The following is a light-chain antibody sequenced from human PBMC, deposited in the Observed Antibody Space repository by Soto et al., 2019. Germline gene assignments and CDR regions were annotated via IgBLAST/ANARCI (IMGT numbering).Light chain of an antibody. V-gene: IGLV5-45*03. J-gene: IGLJ2*01. CDR1: SGINVGTYK. Sequence: QRVLTQPSSLSASPGASASLTCTLRSGINVGTYKIYWYQQKPGSPPQYLLRYKSDSDKQQGSGVPSRFSGSKDASANAGILLISGLQSEDEADYYCMIWHSNTVIFGGGTKLTVL. CDR2: YKSDSDK. CDR3: MIWHSNTVI.